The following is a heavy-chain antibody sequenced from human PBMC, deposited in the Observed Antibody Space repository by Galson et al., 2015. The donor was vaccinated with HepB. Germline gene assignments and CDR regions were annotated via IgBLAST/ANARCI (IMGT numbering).Heavy chain of an antibody. CDR2: ISSNGGST. V-gene: IGHV3-64*01. Sequence: SLRLSCAASGFTFSSYAMHWVRQAPGKGLEYVSAISSNGGSTYNANSVKGRFTISRDNSKNTLYLQMGSLRAEDMAVYYCASSMEQWLSFDYWGQGTLVTVSS. CDR3: ASSMEQWLSFDY. D-gene: IGHD6-19*01. J-gene: IGHJ4*02. CDR1: GFTFSSYA.